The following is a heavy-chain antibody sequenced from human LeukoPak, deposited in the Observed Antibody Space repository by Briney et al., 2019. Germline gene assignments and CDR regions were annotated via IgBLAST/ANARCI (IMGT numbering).Heavy chain of an antibody. CDR2: INHSGST. Sequence: PSETLSLTCAVYGGSFSGYYWSWIRQPPGKGLEWIGEINHSGSTNYNPSLKSRVTISVDTSKNQFSLKLSSVTAADTAVYYCARGSRSSIAARRRIYFDYWGQGTLVTVSS. D-gene: IGHD6-6*01. J-gene: IGHJ4*02. V-gene: IGHV4-34*01. CDR1: GGSFSGYY. CDR3: ARGSRSSIAARRRIYFDY.